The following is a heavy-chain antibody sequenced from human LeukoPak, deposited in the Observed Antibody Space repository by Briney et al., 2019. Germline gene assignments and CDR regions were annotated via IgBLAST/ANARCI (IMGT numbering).Heavy chain of an antibody. D-gene: IGHD2-15*01. Sequence: GESLKISCKGSGYSLTSYWIGWERQMPGKGLEWMGIIYPGDSDTRYSPSFQGQVTISADKSINTAYLQWSSLKASDTAIYYCARPGYCSGGSCYSFDYWGQGTLVTVSS. CDR3: ARPGYCSGGSCYSFDY. V-gene: IGHV5-51*01. CDR1: GYSLTSYW. J-gene: IGHJ4*02. CDR2: IYPGDSDT.